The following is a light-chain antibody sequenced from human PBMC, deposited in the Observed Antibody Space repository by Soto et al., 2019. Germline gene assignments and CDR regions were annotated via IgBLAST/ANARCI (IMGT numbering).Light chain of an antibody. V-gene: IGKV1-17*01. J-gene: IGKJ2*01. CDR1: QGIGND. CDR3: LQYNNYPQT. CDR2: SAS. Sequence: DIQMTQSPSSLSASVGDRVTITCRASQGIGNDLGWYQQKPGKAPKRLIHSASTLQTGVPSRFSGCGAGTEFTHEFTLTISSQQPEDFATYYCLQYNNYPQTVCQGTKLEIK.